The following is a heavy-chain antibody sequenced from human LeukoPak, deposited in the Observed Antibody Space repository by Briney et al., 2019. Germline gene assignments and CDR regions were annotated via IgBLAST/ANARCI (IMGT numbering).Heavy chain of an antibody. CDR1: GYTVTSYD. D-gene: IGHD6-19*01. V-gene: IGHV1-8*01. CDR3: ARHRHQWLVPGRGNWFDP. CDR2: MNPNSGNT. J-gene: IGHJ5*02. Sequence: ASVKVSCKASGYTVTSYDINWVRQATGQGLEWMGWMNPNSGNTGYAQKFQGRVTMTRNTSISTAYMELSSLRSEDTAVYYCARHRHQWLVPGRGNWFDPWGQGTLVTVSS.